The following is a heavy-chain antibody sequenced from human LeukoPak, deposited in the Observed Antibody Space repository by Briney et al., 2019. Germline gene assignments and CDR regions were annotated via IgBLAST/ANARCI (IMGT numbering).Heavy chain of an antibody. CDR3: AAGGLRLGELSFPHSYYFDY. J-gene: IGHJ4*02. Sequence: GGSLRLSCAASGFTVSSNYMSWVRQAPGKGLEWVSVIYSGGSTYYADSVKGRFTLSRDNSKNTLYLQMNSLRAEDTAVYYCAAGGLRLGELSFPHSYYFDYWGQGTLVTVSS. V-gene: IGHV3-53*01. CDR1: GFTVSSNY. CDR2: IYSGGST. D-gene: IGHD3-16*02.